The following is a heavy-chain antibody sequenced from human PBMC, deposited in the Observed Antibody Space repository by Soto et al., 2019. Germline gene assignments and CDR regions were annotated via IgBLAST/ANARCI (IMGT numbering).Heavy chain of an antibody. CDR2: ISSTTNYI. CDR3: ARESGDLTSNFDY. V-gene: IGHV3-21*06. J-gene: IGHJ4*02. CDR1: GFTFTKYS. Sequence: GGSLRLSCAASGFTFTKYSMNWVRQAPGKGLEWVSSISSTTNYIYYGDSMKGRFTISRDNAKNSLYLEMNSLRAEDTAVYYCARESGDLTSNFDYWGQGTLVTVSS. D-gene: IGHD3-10*01.